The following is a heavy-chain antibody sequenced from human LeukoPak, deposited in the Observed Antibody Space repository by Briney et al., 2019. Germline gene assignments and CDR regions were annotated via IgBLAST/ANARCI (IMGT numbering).Heavy chain of an antibody. J-gene: IGHJ4*02. CDR1: GFTFSSYS. Sequence: PGGSLRLSCAASGFTFSSYSMNWVRQAPGKGLEWVSSISSSSSYIYYADSVKGRFTISRDNAKNSLYLQMNSLRAEDTAVYYCARDGVTYYYDSSGYYFWGQGTLVTVSS. CDR3: ARDGVTYYYDSSGYYF. D-gene: IGHD3-22*01. CDR2: ISSSSSYI. V-gene: IGHV3-21*01.